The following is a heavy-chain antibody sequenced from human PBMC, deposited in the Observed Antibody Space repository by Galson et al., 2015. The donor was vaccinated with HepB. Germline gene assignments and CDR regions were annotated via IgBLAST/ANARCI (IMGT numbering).Heavy chain of an antibody. CDR1: GFTVSSNY. V-gene: IGHV3-53*01. D-gene: IGHD6-25*01. J-gene: IGHJ3*02. CDR2: IYSGGST. CDR3: AKGGAAAVSNAFDI. Sequence: SLRLSCAASGFTVSSNYLSWVRQAPGKGLEWVSVIYSGGSTYYADSVKGRFTISRDNSKNTLYLQMNSLRVEDTAVYHCAKGGAAAVSNAFDIWGQGTLVTVSP.